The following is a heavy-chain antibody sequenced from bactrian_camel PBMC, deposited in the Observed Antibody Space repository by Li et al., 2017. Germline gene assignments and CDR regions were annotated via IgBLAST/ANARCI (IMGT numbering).Heavy chain of an antibody. CDR1: GFTFSSKV. V-gene: IGHV3S40*01. D-gene: IGHD2*01. J-gene: IGHJ4*01. CDR2: INSDGGST. Sequence: DVQLVESGGGLVQPGGSLRLSCAASGFTFSSKVMSWVRQAPGKGLEWVSAINSDGGSTPYADSVKGRFTISRDNAKNTLYLQMNSLKTEDTAVYYCATYLVVAETHNYWGQGTQVTVS. CDR3: ATYLVVAETHNY.